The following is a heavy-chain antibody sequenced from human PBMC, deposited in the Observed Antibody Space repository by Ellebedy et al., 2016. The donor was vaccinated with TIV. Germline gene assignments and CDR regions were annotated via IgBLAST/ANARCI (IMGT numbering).Heavy chain of an antibody. CDR2: ISGSGGST. V-gene: IGHV3-23*01. CDR3: ARGNSGDDWADYYGMDV. CDR1: GFTFSTYD. J-gene: IGHJ6*02. Sequence: GGSLRLXXAASGFTFSTYDMSWVRQAPGKGLEWVSGISGSGGSTYYADSVKGRFTISRDNSKSTLFLQMNNLRADDTAMYDCARGNSGDDWADYYGMDVWGQGTTVTVSS. D-gene: IGHD5-12*01.